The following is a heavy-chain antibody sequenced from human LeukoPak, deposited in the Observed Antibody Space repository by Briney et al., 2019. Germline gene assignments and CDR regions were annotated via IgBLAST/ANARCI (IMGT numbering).Heavy chain of an antibody. CDR2: IYYSGST. CDR3: ARGEVQLDP. CDR1: GGSISSGGYY. J-gene: IGHJ5*02. Sequence: SETLSLTCTVSGGSISSGGYYWSWIRQPPGKGLEWIGYIYYSGSTNYNPSLKSRVTISVDTSKNQFPLKLSSVTAADTAVYYCARGEVQLDPWGQGTLVTVSS. V-gene: IGHV4-61*08.